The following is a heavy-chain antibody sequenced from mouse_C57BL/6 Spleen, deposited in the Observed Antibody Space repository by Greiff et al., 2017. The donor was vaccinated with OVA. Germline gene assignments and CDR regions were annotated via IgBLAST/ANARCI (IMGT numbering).Heavy chain of an antibody. CDR1: GYTFTDYY. CDR2: INPNNGGT. CDR3: ARGARYDFGV. D-gene: IGHD2-3*01. Sequence: EVQLQQSGPELVKPGASVKISCKASGYTFTDYYMNWVKQSHGKSLEWIGDINPNNGGTSYNQKFKGKATLTVDKSSSTAYMELRSLTSEDAAVYYCARGARYDFGVWGTGTTVTVSS. V-gene: IGHV1-26*01. J-gene: IGHJ1*03.